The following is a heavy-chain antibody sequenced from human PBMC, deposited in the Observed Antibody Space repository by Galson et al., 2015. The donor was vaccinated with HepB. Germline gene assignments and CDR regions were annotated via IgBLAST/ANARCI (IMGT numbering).Heavy chain of an antibody. CDR3: ARDLNNLEGNYMDV. D-gene: IGHD3-3*01. CDR2: ISAYNGNT. Sequence: SVKVSCKASGYTFTSYGISWVRQAPGRGLEWMGWISAYNGNTNYAQKLQGRVTMTTDTSTSTAYMELGSLRSEDTAVYYCARDLNNLEGNYMDVWGKGTTVTVSS. J-gene: IGHJ6*03. CDR1: GYTFTSYG. V-gene: IGHV1-18*04.